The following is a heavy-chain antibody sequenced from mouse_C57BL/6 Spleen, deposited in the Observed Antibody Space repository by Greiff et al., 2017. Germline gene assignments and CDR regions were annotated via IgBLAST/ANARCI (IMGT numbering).Heavy chain of an antibody. V-gene: IGHV1-52*01. Sequence: QVQLQQPGAELVRPGSSVKLSCKASGYTFTSYWMHWVKQRPIQGLEWIGNIDPSDSETHYNQKFKDKATLTVDKSSSTAYMQLSSLTSEDSAVYYGARRHRAGRYYFEYWGQDTTLTVSS. CDR1: GYTFTSYW. CDR3: ARRHRAGRYYFEY. J-gene: IGHJ2*01. CDR2: IDPSDSET. D-gene: IGHD3-1*01.